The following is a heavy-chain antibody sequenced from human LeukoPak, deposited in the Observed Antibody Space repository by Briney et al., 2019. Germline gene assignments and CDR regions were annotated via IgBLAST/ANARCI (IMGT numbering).Heavy chain of an antibody. J-gene: IGHJ4*02. CDR1: GASISSYY. CDR2: IYYSGST. CDR3: ARVDGFWYYFDY. Sequence: SETLSLTCTVSGASISSYYWSWIRQPPGKGLEWIGYIYYSGSTHYNPSLKSRVTISVDSSKNKFSLKLSSVTAADTAVYYCARVDGFWYYFDYWGQGTLVTVSS. D-gene: IGHD3-3*01. V-gene: IGHV4-59*01.